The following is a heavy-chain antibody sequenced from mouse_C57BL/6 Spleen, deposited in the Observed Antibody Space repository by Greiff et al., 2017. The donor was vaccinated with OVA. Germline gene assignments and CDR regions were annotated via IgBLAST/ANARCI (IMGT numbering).Heavy chain of an antibody. J-gene: IGHJ2*01. D-gene: IGHD2-1*01. CDR1: GFNIKDYY. Sequence: EVQLQQSGAELVRPGASVKLSCTASGFNIKDYYMHWVKQRPEQGLEWVGRIDPGDGDTEYATKFQGKATMTADTSSTTAYLLLSSLTSEDTSVYYCTGYGNYGFDYWGQGTTLTVSS. CDR3: TGYGNYGFDY. V-gene: IGHV14-1*01. CDR2: IDPGDGDT.